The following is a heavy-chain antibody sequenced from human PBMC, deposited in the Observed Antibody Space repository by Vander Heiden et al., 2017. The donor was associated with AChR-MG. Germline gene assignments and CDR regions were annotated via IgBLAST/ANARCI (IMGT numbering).Heavy chain of an antibody. CDR3: ASLRGNWNTQNLI. CDR1: GGSFSGYY. D-gene: IGHD1-1*01. J-gene: IGHJ3*02. V-gene: IGHV4-34*01. CDR2: INHSGST. Sequence: QVQLQQWGAGLLKPSETLSLTCAVYGGSFSGYYWSWIRQPTGKGLEWIGEINHSGSTNYNPSLKSRVTISVDTSKNQLSLKLSSVTAADTAVYYCASLRGNWNTQNLIWGQGTMVTVSS.